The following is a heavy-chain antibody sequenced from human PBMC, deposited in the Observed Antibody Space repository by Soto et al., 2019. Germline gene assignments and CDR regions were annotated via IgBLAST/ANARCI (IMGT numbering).Heavy chain of an antibody. CDR1: GGTFSRYT. V-gene: IGHV1-69*02. CDR2: IIPILDIP. D-gene: IGHD2-15*01. Sequence: QVQLVQSGAEVKKPGSSVKVSCKASGGTFSRYTISWVRQAPGQGLEWMGRIIPILDIPNYAQNFQGRVTITAEKSTSTADMELSSLRSDDTAVYYCASHFTGVLVLGASPPGGDNYGWDVWGQGTTVTVSS. J-gene: IGHJ6*02. CDR3: ASHFTGVLVLGASPPGGDNYGWDV.